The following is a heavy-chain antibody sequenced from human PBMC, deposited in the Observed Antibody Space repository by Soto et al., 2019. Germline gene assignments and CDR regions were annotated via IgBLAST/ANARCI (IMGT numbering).Heavy chain of an antibody. CDR1: GGSISSSSYY. J-gene: IGHJ6*02. CDR2: IYYSGST. D-gene: IGHD6-13*01. V-gene: IGHV4-39*01. Sequence: PSETLSLTCSVSGGSISSSSYYWGWIRQPPGKGLEWIGSIYYSGSTYYNPSLKSRVTISVDTSKNQFSLKPSSVTAADTAVYYCASIAAAGPPPYYYYGMDVWGQGTTVTVSS. CDR3: ASIAAAGPPPYYYYGMDV.